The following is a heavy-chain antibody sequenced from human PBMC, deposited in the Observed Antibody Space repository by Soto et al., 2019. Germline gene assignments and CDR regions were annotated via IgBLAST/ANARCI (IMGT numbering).Heavy chain of an antibody. D-gene: IGHD3-22*01. Sequence: DVQLLESGGDLVQPGGSLRLSCAASGITFSSHAMAWVRQAPGKGLQWVSVISAGGGSAYYADSVKGRFTISRDNSNSRLSLQMLSLRAEDTAVYYGAIVYDSSGRGWFDPWGQGTLVTVSS. CDR3: AIVYDSSGRGWFDP. J-gene: IGHJ5*02. CDR1: GITFSSHA. V-gene: IGHV3-23*01. CDR2: ISAGGGSA.